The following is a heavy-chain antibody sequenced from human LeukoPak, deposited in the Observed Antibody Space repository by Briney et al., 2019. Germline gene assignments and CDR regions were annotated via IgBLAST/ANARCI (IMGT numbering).Heavy chain of an antibody. V-gene: IGHV3-23*01. D-gene: IGHD6-19*01. CDR3: AKGPEQWLENFDY. Sequence: GASLRLSCAASGFTFSSYAMSWVRQAPGKGLEWVSAISGSGGSTYYADSVKGRFTISRDNSKNTLYLQMDSLRAEDTAVYYCAKGPEQWLENFDYWGQGTLVTVSS. CDR1: GFTFSSYA. J-gene: IGHJ4*02. CDR2: ISGSGGST.